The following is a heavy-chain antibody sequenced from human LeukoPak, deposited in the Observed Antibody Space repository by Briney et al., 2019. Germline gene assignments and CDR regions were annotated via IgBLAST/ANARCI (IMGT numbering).Heavy chain of an antibody. D-gene: IGHD3-16*01. CDR2: INHSGST. V-gene: IGHV4-34*01. CDR3: ARGRRRIEGVCFDY. J-gene: IGHJ4*02. Sequence: SETLSLTCAVYGGSFSGYYWSWIRQPPGKGLEWIGEINHSGSTNYNPSLKSRVTISVDTSKNQFSLKLSSVTAADTAVYYCARGRRRIEGVCFDYWGQGTLVTVSS. CDR1: GGSFSGYY.